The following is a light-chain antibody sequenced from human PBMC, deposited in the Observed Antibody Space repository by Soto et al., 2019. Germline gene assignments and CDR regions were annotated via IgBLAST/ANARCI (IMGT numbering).Light chain of an antibody. CDR1: QSISSW. CDR3: QQYHTSPYT. J-gene: IGKJ2*01. V-gene: IGKV1-5*03. Sequence: DIQMTQSPSTLSASVGDRVTITCRASQSISSWLAWYQQKPGRAPKLLIYKASNLQSGVPSRFYGSEYGTEFTLTITSLQPEDVATYYCQQYHTSPYTFGHGTRLEI. CDR2: KAS.